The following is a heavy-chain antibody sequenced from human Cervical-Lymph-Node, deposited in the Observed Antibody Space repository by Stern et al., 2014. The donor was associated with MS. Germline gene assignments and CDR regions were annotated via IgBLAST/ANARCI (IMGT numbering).Heavy chain of an antibody. Sequence: QVQLQESGPGLVKPSESLTLTCTVSNGSFFHYYWSWLRQPPGKRLQWIGDVYYNGIPSYNPSFKSRVTISLDTSQHQFSLRLNSVTAADTAIYYCARGAESSTVAPLDPWGQGTLVTVSS. J-gene: IGHJ5*02. CDR3: ARGAESSTVAPLDP. V-gene: IGHV4-59*01. CDR1: NGSFFHYY. D-gene: IGHD1-14*01. CDR2: VYYNGIP.